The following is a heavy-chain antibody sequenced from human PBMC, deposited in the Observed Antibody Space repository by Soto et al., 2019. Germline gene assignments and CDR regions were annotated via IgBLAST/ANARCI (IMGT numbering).Heavy chain of an antibody. V-gene: IGHV1-18*01. CDR1: GSTFPSST. CDR3: AIADYGDPDY. CDR2: INAHIGNT. D-gene: IGHD4-17*01. Sequence: QVQLVQSGAEVKKPGASVKVSCKASGSTFPSSTVSWVRQAPGQGLEWMGWINAHIGNTKYAQKFQGRLTMTTDTSTGTGYMELRSLRSDDTAIYFCAIADYGDPDYWGQGTLVTVSS. J-gene: IGHJ4*02.